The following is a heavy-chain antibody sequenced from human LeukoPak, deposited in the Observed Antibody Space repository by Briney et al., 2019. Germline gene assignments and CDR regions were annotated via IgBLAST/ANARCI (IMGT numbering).Heavy chain of an antibody. Sequence: PRGSLRLSCAASGFTFNNYAMSWVRQAPGKGLEWVSAISAGGGGTYYADSVKGRFTISRDNSNKKVFLQMNSLRADDTALYYCAKAGWYSAKTYATYDDAYDIWGRGTMVTVSS. J-gene: IGHJ3*02. D-gene: IGHD1-26*01. CDR3: AKAGWYSAKTYATYDDAYDI. CDR2: ISAGGGGT. V-gene: IGHV3-23*01. CDR1: GFTFNNYA.